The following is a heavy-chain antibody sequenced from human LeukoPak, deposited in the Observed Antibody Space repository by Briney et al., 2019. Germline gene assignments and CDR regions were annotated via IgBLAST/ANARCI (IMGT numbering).Heavy chain of an antibody. CDR3: AKGGGYEAQYYYYYVDV. J-gene: IGHJ6*03. Sequence: GGSLRLSCTVSGFTVSSNSMSWVRQAPGKGLEWVAFIRYDGSNKYYADSVKGRFTISRDNSKNTLYLHVNSLRPEDTAVYYCAKGGGYEAQYYYYYVDVWGKGTTVTISS. CDR1: GFTVSSNS. D-gene: IGHD5-12*01. CDR2: IRYDGSNK. V-gene: IGHV3-30*02.